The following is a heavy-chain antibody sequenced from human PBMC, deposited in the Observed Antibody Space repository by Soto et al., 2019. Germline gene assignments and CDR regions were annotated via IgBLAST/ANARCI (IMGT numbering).Heavy chain of an antibody. CDR2: IIPIFGTA. J-gene: IGHJ5*02. CDR1: GGTFSSYA. CDR3: ARAAVAGIHWKNWFDP. Sequence: AVKVSCKACGGTFSSYAISWVRQAPGQGLEWMGGIIPIFGTANYAQKFQGRVTITADESTSTAYMELSSLRSEDTAVYYCARAAVAGIHWKNWFDPWGQGTLVTVSS. D-gene: IGHD6-19*01. V-gene: IGHV1-69*13.